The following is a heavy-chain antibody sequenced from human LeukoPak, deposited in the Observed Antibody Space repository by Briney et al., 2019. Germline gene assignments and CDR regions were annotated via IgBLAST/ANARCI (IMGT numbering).Heavy chain of an antibody. CDR1: GGSISSSSYD. CDR2: IYHSGST. Sequence: SKTLSLTCTVSGGSISSSSYDWGWIRQPPGKGLEWIGSIYHSGSTFYNPSLMSRVTISVDTSKNQFSLKLSSVTAADTVVYYCAGYSGSYYRYYYYMDVWGKGTTVTVSS. D-gene: IGHD1-26*01. V-gene: IGHV4-39*07. J-gene: IGHJ6*03. CDR3: AGYSGSYYRYYYYMDV.